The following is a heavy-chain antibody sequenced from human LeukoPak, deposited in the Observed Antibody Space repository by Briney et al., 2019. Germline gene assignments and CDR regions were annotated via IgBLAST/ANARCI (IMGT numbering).Heavy chain of an antibody. D-gene: IGHD4/OR15-4a*01. CDR2: IYSGTT. Sequence: GGSLRLSCTVSGFTVSSNSMSWVRQAPGKGLEWVSFIYSGTTHYSYSVKGRFTISRENSKTPLYLQMNSLRAEDTAVYYCARRAGAYSHPYDYWGQGTLVTVSS. V-gene: IGHV3-53*01. CDR3: ARRAGAYSHPYDY. J-gene: IGHJ4*02. CDR1: GFTVSSNS.